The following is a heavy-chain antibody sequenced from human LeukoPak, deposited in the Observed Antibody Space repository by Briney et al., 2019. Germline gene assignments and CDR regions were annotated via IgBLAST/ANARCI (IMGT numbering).Heavy chain of an antibody. J-gene: IGHJ4*02. V-gene: IGHV3-74*01. CDR2: INDDETST. CDR3: AKDLSWFGGSLATFGY. CDR1: GFSFSSSW. D-gene: IGHD3-10*01. Sequence: PGGSLRLSCAAPGFSFSSSWMHWVRQVPGKGLEWVSRINDDETSTTYAESVKGRFTISRDNAKNTLFLQMNSLSAEDTAVYYCAKDLSWFGGSLATFGYWGQGTLATVSS.